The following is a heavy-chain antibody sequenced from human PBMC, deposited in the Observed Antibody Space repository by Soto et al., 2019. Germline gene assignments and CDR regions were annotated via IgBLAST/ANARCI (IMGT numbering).Heavy chain of an antibody. Sequence: QVQLVESGGGVVQPGRSLRLSCAASGFTFSSYGMHWVRQAPGKGLEWVAVISYDGSNKYYADSVKGRFTISRDNSKNTLYLQMNSLRAEDTAVYYCAKGSIVGAPWGQGTLVTVSS. D-gene: IGHD1-26*01. CDR1: GFTFSSYG. V-gene: IGHV3-30*18. CDR3: AKGSIVGAP. J-gene: IGHJ4*02. CDR2: ISYDGSNK.